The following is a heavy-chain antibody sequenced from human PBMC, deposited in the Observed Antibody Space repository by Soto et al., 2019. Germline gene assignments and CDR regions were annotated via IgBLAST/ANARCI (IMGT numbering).Heavy chain of an antibody. CDR2: ISAGGDRT. V-gene: IGHV3-23*01. CDR1: GFSFQTYD. J-gene: IGHJ4*02. CDR3: AKDAPRRSGWFHFDY. Sequence: EVQVLESGGGLVQPGGSLRLSCVASGFSFQTYDMCWVRQAPGEGLEWVSGISAGGDRTYYADSVKGRFTISRDNSKNTLYFQMNNLRVEDTAVYYCAKDAPRRSGWFHFDYWGQGTRVTVSS. D-gene: IGHD6-19*01.